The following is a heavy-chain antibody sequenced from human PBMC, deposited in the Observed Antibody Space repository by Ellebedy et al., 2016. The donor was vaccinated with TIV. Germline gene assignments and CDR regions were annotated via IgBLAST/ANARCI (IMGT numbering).Heavy chain of an antibody. V-gene: IGHV4-39*01. D-gene: IGHD3-22*01. CDR1: GGSISDTSYY. CDR2: IYYIGST. J-gene: IGHJ5*01. Sequence: MPSETLSLTCTVSGGSISDTSYYWDWIRQPPGKGLEWIGSIYYIGSTYYNPSLKSRVTISVDTSKDQFSLRLSSVTAADTAVYYCARRERSFYDTNGYQKWFDSWGQGTLVTVSS. CDR3: ARRERSFYDTNGYQKWFDS.